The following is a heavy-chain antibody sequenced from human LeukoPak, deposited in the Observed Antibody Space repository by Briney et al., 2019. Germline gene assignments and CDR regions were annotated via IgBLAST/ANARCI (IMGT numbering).Heavy chain of an antibody. D-gene: IGHD6-19*01. Sequence: GGSLRLSCAASGFTFGSYWMSWVRQAPGKGLEWVANIKQDGSEKYYVDSVKGRFTISRDNAKNSLYLQMNSLRAEDTAVYYCARFEQWLKYYFDYWGQGTLVTVSS. J-gene: IGHJ4*02. CDR1: GFTFGSYW. V-gene: IGHV3-7*01. CDR3: ARFEQWLKYYFDY. CDR2: IKQDGSEK.